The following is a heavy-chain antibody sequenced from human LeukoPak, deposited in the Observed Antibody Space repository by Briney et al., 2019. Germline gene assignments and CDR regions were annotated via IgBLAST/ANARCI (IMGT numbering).Heavy chain of an antibody. D-gene: IGHD3-22*01. J-gene: IGHJ4*02. V-gene: IGHV1-69*13. CDR1: GGTFSSYA. CDR2: IIPIFGTA. Sequence: ASVKVSCKASGGTFSSYAISWVRQAPGQGLEWMGGIIPIFGTANYAQKFQGRVTITADESTSTAYMELSSLRSEDTAVCYCASGYYDSSAQIDYWGQGTLVTVSS. CDR3: ASGYYDSSAQIDY.